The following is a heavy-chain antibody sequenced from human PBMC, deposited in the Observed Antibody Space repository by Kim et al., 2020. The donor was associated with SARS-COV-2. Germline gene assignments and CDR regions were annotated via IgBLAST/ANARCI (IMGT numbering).Heavy chain of an antibody. CDR1: GFTFSSYS. D-gene: IGHD3-22*01. J-gene: IGHJ4*02. CDR3: ARTFYYDTSGILRYFDY. Sequence: GGSLRLSCAAYGFTFSSYSMNWVRQAPGKGLEWVSSISSSSSYRYYADSVKGRFTISRDSAKNSLYLQMNSLRAEDTAVYYCARTFYYDTSGILRYFDYWGQGTRVTVSS. V-gene: IGHV3-21*01. CDR2: ISSSSSYR.